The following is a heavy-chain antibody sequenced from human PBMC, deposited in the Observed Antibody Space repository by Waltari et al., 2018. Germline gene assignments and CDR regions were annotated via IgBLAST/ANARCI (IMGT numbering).Heavy chain of an antibody. J-gene: IGHJ2*01. CDR2: IIPIFGTA. V-gene: IGHV1-69*01. Sequence: QVQLVQSGAEVKKPGSSVKVSCKASGGTFSSYAISWVRQAPGQGLEWMGGIIPIFGTANYAQKFQGRVTITADESTSTAYMELSSLRSEDTAVYYCARADYYDSSGYSGWYFDLWGRGTLVTVSS. CDR1: GGTFSSYA. CDR3: ARADYYDSSGYSGWYFDL. D-gene: IGHD3-22*01.